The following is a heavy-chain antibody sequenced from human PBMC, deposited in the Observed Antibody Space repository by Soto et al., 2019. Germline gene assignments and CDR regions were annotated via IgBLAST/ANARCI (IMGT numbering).Heavy chain of an antibody. CDR2: IYRSGNT. D-gene: IGHD1-1*01. V-gene: IGHV4-38-2*01. CDR3: ARGPPIDPAPTSFYNWFDP. J-gene: IGHJ5*02. CDR1: GYSVTSGFY. Sequence: SETLSLTCAVSGYSVTSGFYWGWIRHPPGKGLEWIGSIYRSGNTYYNPSVRSRVSISVDPSKKEVPLNVNSVTAADTAVYYCARGPPIDPAPTSFYNWFDPWGQGTQVNVSS.